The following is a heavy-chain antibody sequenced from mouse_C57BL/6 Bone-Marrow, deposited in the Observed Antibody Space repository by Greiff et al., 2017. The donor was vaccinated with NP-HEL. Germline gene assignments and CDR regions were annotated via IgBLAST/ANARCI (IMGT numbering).Heavy chain of an antibody. J-gene: IGHJ3*01. D-gene: IGHD2-13*01. CDR2: ILPGSGST. V-gene: IGHV1-9*01. CDR1: GYTFTGYW. Sequence: QVQLQQSGAELMKPGASVKLSCKATGYTFTGYWIEWVKQRPGHGLEWIGEILPGSGSTTYNEKFKGKATFTADTSSNTAYMQLSSLTTEDSAIYYCAREDVTTLCIFAYWGQGTLVTVSA. CDR3: AREDVTTLCIFAY.